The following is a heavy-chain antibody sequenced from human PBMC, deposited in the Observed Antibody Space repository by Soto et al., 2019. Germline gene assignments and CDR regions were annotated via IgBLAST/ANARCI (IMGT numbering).Heavy chain of an antibody. D-gene: IGHD3-3*01. CDR3: ARGRSLFGMIINDWFDP. CDR2: ISGYNGIT. J-gene: IGHJ5*02. V-gene: IGHV1-18*01. CDR1: GYTFSSTG. Sequence: QVQLVQSGAEVKKPGASVKVSCKASGYTFSSTGISWVRQAPGQGLEWMGWISGYNGITNFAQKFQGRVTMTIDSSTSTAYMELRSLRCDDTAVYYCARGRSLFGMIINDWFDPWGQGTLVAVSS.